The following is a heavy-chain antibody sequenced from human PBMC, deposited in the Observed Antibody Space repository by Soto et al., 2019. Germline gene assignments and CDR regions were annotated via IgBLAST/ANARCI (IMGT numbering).Heavy chain of an antibody. J-gene: IGHJ4*02. Sequence: GWSLRLSCAASGFTFSSYAMHWVRQAPGKGLEWVAVISYDGSNKYYADSVKGRFTTSRDNSKNTLYLQMNSLRVEDTAVYYCARVLRYFDWFHEGMDYWGQGTLVTVSS. CDR1: GFTFSSYA. V-gene: IGHV3-30-3*01. CDR3: ARVLRYFDWFHEGMDY. D-gene: IGHD3-9*01. CDR2: ISYDGSNK.